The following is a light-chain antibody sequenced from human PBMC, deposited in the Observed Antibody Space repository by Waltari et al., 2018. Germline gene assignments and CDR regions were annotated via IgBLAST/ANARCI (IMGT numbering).Light chain of an antibody. CDR2: SAS. V-gene: IGKV3-11*01. CDR1: QSVSRY. Sequence: VILTQSPATLSLSPGERATLSCRASQSVSRYLAWYQQKPGQAPRLLTHSASSRATGIPDRFSGSGSGTEFTLTISSLEPEDVGVYHCYQHSSGLTFGGGTKVEIK. CDR3: YQHSSGLT. J-gene: IGKJ4*01.